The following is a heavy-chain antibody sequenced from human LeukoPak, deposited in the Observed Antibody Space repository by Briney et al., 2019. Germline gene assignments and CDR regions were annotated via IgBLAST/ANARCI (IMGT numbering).Heavy chain of an antibody. CDR3: AITSEEKGYGDLAF. CDR2: IHYSGST. D-gene: IGHD4-17*01. Sequence: SSETLSLTCTVSGGSISSGNHYWSWIRQHPERGLEWIGFIHYSGSTYYKPSLRSRVTISIDTSKNQFSLNIISVTAADTAVYFCAITSEEKGYGDLAFWGQGTLVTVSS. CDR1: GGSISSGNHY. V-gene: IGHV4-31*03. J-gene: IGHJ4*02.